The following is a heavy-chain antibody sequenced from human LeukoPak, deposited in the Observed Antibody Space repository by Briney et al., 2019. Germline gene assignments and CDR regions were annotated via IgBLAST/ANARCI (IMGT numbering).Heavy chain of an antibody. CDR1: GFTFTSHS. D-gene: IGHD2-21*02. Sequence: GGSLRLSCATSGFTFTSHSMNWVRQAPGKGLEWVSFITSSSTTIYYADSVKGRFTISRDNAKNSLYLQMNSLRDEDTAVYYCARVRGTALVNMYFDYWSQGTLVTVSS. CDR2: ITSSSTTI. V-gene: IGHV3-48*02. J-gene: IGHJ4*02. CDR3: ARVRGTALVNMYFDY.